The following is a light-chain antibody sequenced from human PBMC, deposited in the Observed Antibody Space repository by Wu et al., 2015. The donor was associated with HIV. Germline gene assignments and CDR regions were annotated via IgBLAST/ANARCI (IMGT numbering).Light chain of an antibody. J-gene: IGKJ4*01. Sequence: EIVLTQSPGTLSLSPGERATLSCRASQNVPGTYLSWYQQKPGQAPRLLIYDVSHRATGIPDRFSGSGSGTDFTLTISRLEPEDFAVYYCQQYGISPLTFGGGTKVDI. V-gene: IGKV3-20*01. CDR1: QNVPGTY. CDR3: QQYGISPLT. CDR2: DVS.